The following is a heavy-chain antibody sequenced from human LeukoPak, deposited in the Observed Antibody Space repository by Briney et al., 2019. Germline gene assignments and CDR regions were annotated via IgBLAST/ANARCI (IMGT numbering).Heavy chain of an antibody. Sequence: SVKVSCKASGGTFSSYAISWVRQAPGQGLEWMGGIIPIFGTANYAQKFQGRVTITADESTSTAYMELSSLRSEDTAVYYCASPKAYCGGDCSLPFDYWGQGTLVTVSS. D-gene: IGHD2-21*01. V-gene: IGHV1-69*13. CDR3: ASPKAYCGGDCSLPFDY. J-gene: IGHJ4*02. CDR1: GGTFSSYA. CDR2: IIPIFGTA.